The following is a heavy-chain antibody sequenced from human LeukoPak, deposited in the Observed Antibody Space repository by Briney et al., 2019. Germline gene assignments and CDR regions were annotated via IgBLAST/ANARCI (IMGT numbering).Heavy chain of an antibody. CDR1: GFTFSSYG. J-gene: IGHJ4*02. CDR2: ISYDGSNK. Sequence: GRSLRLSCAASGFTFSSYGMHWVRQAPGKGLEWVAVISYDGSNKYYADSVKGRFTISRDNSKNTLYLQMNSLRAEDTAVYYRAKGGYYYYDSSGYYYYFDYWGQGTLVTVSS. D-gene: IGHD3-22*01. V-gene: IGHV3-30*18. CDR3: AKGGYYYYDSSGYYYYFDY.